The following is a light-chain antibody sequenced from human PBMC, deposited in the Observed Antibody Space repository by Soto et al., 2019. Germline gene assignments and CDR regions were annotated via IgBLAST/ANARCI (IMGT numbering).Light chain of an antibody. V-gene: IGLV2-8*01. CDR2: EVS. CDR3: SSYAGGNEV. CDR1: SSDVGGYNY. J-gene: IGLJ1*01. Sequence: QSALTQPLSASGSPGQSVTISCTGTSSDVGGYNYVSWYQQHPGKAPKLMIFEVSKRPSGVPDRFSGSKSGNTASLTVSGLQAEDEADYYCSSYAGGNEVFGTGTKVTVL.